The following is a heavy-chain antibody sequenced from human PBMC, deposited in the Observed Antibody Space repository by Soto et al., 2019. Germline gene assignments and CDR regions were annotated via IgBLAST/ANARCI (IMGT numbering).Heavy chain of an antibody. CDR3: ASTAGYTGGQFQN. J-gene: IGHJ4*02. CDR2: ISYDGSNI. CDR1: GFIFSTYA. Sequence: QVQLVESGGGVVQPGKSLRLSCAASGFIFSTYAMHWVRQAPGKGLEWVAVISYDGSNIYYADSVKGHFTVSRDNSKNTVYLQMNSLTTEDTALFYCASTAGYTGGQFQNWGQGTLVTVSS. D-gene: IGHD2-15*01. V-gene: IGHV3-30-3*01.